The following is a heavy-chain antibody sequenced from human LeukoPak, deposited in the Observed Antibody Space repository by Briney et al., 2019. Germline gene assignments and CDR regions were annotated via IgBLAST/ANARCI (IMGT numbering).Heavy chain of an antibody. CDR1: GYRFTDLW. D-gene: IGHD3-22*01. CDR3: ARGPFGGYFDY. J-gene: IGHJ4*02. Sequence: GESLKISFKASGYRFTDLWIGWVRQMPEKGLEWMGIIYPGDSDTRYSPSFQGQATISADKSTNTAYLQWRSLKASDTAIYYCARGPFGGYFDYWGQGTPVTVSS. V-gene: IGHV5-51*01. CDR2: IYPGDSDT.